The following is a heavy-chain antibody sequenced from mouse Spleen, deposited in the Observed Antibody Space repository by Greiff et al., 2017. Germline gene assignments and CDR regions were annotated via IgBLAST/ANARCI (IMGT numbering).Heavy chain of an antibody. J-gene: IGHJ2*01. CDR3: AREEYNNYYGSSYPLFDD. D-gene: IGHD1-1*01. Sequence: VQLQESGPELVKPGASVKISCKASGYAFSSSWMNWVKQRPGKGLEWIGRIYPGDGDTNYNGKLKGQATLTAAKSSSTAYLQISSLTSEDSAVYFCAREEYNNYYGSSYPLFDDWGEGTTLTGSS. V-gene: IGHV1-82*01. CDR1: GYAFSSSW. CDR2: IYPGDGDT.